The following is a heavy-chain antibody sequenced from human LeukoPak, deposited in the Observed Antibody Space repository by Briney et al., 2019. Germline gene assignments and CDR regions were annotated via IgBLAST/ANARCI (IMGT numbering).Heavy chain of an antibody. CDR1: GFTFSSYA. Sequence: PGGSLRLSCAASGFTFSSYAMHWVRQAPGKGLEWVAVISYDGSNKYYADSVKGRFTISRDNSKNTLYLQMNSLRAEDTAVYYCARGGRGWQWLVPSLDYWGQGTLVTVSS. J-gene: IGHJ4*02. CDR2: ISYDGSNK. D-gene: IGHD6-19*01. V-gene: IGHV3-30*04. CDR3: ARGGRGWQWLVPSLDY.